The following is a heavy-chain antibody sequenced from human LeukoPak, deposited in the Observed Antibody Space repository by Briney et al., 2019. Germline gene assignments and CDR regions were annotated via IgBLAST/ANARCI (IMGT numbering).Heavy chain of an antibody. CDR2: IYSGGST. Sequence: GGSLRLSCAASGFTVSSNYMSWVRQAPGKGLEWVSVIYSGGSTYYADSVKDRFTISRDNSKNTLYLQMNSLRAEDTAVYYCARAPSYYYYGMDVWGQGTTVTVSS. J-gene: IGHJ6*02. CDR3: ARAPSYYYYGMDV. CDR1: GFTVSSNY. V-gene: IGHV3-66*01.